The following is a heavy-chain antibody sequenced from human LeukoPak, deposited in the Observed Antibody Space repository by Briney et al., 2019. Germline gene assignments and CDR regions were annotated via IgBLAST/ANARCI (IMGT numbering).Heavy chain of an antibody. D-gene: IGHD3-22*01. CDR2: INHSGST. V-gene: IGHV4-34*01. Sequence: SETLSLTCAVYGGSFSGYYWSWIRQPPGKGLEWIGEINHSGSTNYNPSLKSRVTISVDTSKNQFSLKLSSVTAADTAVYYCARGVDYYDSSAGYWGQGTLVTVSS. CDR1: GGSFSGYY. CDR3: ARGVDYYDSSAGY. J-gene: IGHJ4*02.